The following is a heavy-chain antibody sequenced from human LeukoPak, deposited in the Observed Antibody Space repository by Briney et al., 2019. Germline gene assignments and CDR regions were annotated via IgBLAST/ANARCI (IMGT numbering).Heavy chain of an antibody. CDR1: GFTFSSYW. J-gene: IGHJ6*03. CDR3: ARSGGYSSRGYYYYYMDV. CDR2: INSDGSST. D-gene: IGHD6-13*01. V-gene: IGHV3-74*01. Sequence: PGGSLRLSCAASGFTFSSYWMHWVRQAPGKGLVWVSRINSDGSSTSYADSVKGRFTISRDNAKNTLYLQMNSLRAEDTAVYYCARSGGYSSRGYYYYYMDVWGKGTTVTISS.